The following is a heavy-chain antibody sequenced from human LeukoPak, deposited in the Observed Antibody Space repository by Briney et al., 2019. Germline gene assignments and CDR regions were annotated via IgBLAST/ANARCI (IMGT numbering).Heavy chain of an antibody. CDR3: ARWGTAMVLEDY. V-gene: IGHV4-59*06. CDR2: IYYSGST. CDR1: GGSISSYY. D-gene: IGHD5-18*01. Sequence: SETLSLTCTVSGGSISSYYWSWIRQPAGKGLEWIGYIYYSGSTYYNPSLKSRVTISVDTSKNQFSLKLSSVTAADTAVYYCARWGTAMVLEDYWGQGTLVTVSS. J-gene: IGHJ4*02.